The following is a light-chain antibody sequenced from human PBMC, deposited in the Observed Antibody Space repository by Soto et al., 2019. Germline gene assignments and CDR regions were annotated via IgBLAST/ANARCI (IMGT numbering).Light chain of an antibody. CDR3: QQYNSWPLT. V-gene: IGKV3-20*01. CDR1: QGVSNNY. CDR2: GAS. Sequence: EIVLTQSPGTLSLSPGERATLSCRASQGVSNNYLAWYQQNPAQAPRLLIYGASNRATGIPDRFSGSGSGTEFTLTISSLQSADFAVYYCQQYNSWPLTFGGGTKVDIK. J-gene: IGKJ4*01.